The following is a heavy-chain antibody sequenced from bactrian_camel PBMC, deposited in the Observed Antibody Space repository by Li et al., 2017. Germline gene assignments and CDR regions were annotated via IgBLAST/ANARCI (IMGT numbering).Heavy chain of an antibody. D-gene: IGHD7*01. J-gene: IGHJ4*01. CDR2: IAIGGAT. V-gene: IGHV3S53*01. CDR1: GKTNVLNC. Sequence: HVQLVESGGGLVQPGGSRNLSCAAIGKTNVLNCMGWFRQAPGKEREGVAAIAIGGATTYSDSVIGRFTISRDNAKNTLYLQLNALKPEDTAMYYCAKDLAGGSKGQGTQVTVS.